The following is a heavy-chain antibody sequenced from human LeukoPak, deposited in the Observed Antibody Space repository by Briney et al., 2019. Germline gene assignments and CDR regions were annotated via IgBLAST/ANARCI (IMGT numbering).Heavy chain of an antibody. D-gene: IGHD4-23*01. CDR3: ARRAGGYSHPYDY. V-gene: IGHV3-74*03. Sequence: GGSLRLSCAASGFTFSSYWMHWVRQAPGKGLVWVSRINSDGSSIMYADSVKGRFTISRDNSKNTLYLQMNSLRAEDTAVYYCARRAGGYSHPYDYWGQGTLVTVSS. CDR1: GFTFSSYW. CDR2: INSDGSSI. J-gene: IGHJ4*02.